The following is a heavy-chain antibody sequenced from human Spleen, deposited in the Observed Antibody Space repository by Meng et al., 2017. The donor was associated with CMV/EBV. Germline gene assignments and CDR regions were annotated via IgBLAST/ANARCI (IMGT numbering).Heavy chain of an antibody. D-gene: IGHD2-15*01. V-gene: IGHV4-39*01. CDR2: VYYSGST. J-gene: IGHJ5*02. Sequence: CYWGWIRQPPGKGLEWIGSVYYSGSTYYNPSLKSRVTLSVDSSKNQFSLKLSSVTAADTAVYYCARVSHQDIVVVVAATQGWFDPWGQGTLVTVSS. CDR3: ARVSHQDIVVVVAATQGWFDP. CDR1: CY.